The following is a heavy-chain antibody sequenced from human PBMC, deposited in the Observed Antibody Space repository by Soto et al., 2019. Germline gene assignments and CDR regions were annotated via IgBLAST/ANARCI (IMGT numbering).Heavy chain of an antibody. J-gene: IGHJ4*02. CDR1: GFTFSSYS. V-gene: IGHV3-21*01. D-gene: IGHD1-26*01. Sequence: PGGSLRLSCAASGFTFSSYSMNWVRQAPGKGLEWVSSISSSSSYIYYADSVKGRFTISRDNSKNTLYLQMNSLRAEDTAVYYCANQVGAIWGGYYFDYWGQGTLVTVSS. CDR3: ANQVGAIWGGYYFDY. CDR2: ISSSSSYI.